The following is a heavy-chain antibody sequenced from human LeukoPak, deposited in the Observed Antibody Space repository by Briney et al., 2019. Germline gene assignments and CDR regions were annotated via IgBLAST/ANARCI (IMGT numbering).Heavy chain of an antibody. CDR3: ARDITATGKDFHYYYSMDV. V-gene: IGHV3-7*01. J-gene: IGHJ6*02. CDR2: IKQDGSEK. D-gene: IGHD6-13*01. CDR1: GFTFSSYW. Sequence: GGSLRLSCAASGFTFSSYWMSWVRQAPGKGLEWVANIKQDGSEKYYVDSVKGRFIISRDNAKNSLYLEMNSLRAEDTAVYYCARDITATGKDFHYYYSMDVWGQGTTVTVSS.